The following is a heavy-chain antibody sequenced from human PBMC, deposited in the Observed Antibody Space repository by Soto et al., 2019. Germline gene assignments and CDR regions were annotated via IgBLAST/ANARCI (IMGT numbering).Heavy chain of an antibody. Sequence: VASVKVSCKASGGTFSSYAISWVRQAPGQGLEWMGGIIPIFGTANYAQKFQGRVTITADGSTSTAYMELSSLRSEDTAVYYCARGDIVVVPADYYYYYGMDVWGQGTTVTVSS. V-gene: IGHV1-69*13. CDR3: ARGDIVVVPADYYYYYGMDV. D-gene: IGHD2-2*01. CDR1: GGTFSSYA. CDR2: IIPIFGTA. J-gene: IGHJ6*02.